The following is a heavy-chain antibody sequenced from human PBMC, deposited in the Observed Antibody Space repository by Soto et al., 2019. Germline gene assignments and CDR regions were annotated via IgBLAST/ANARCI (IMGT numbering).Heavy chain of an antibody. D-gene: IGHD3-22*01. V-gene: IGHV3-30*03. CDR1: GFTFSSHG. CDR3: ARDHYDSSGYPDY. J-gene: IGHJ4*02. CDR2: ISYDGSNK. Sequence: QVQLVESGGGVVQPGRSLRLSCAASGFTFSSHGMHWVRQAPGKGLEWVAVISYDGSNKYYADSVKGRFTISRDNSKNTRYLQMNSLRAEDTAVYYCARDHYDSSGYPDYWGQGTLVTVSS.